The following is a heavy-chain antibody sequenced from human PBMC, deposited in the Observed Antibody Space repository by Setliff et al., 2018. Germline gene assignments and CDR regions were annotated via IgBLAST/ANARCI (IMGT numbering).Heavy chain of an antibody. CDR2: IERDGSAT. CDR1: GFRFNIYW. D-gene: IGHD1-7*01. J-gene: IGHJ4*02. CDR3: ARLVMRGTIDFFDN. Sequence: LRLSCAASGFRFNIYWMTWVRQAPGKGLEWVANIERDGSATSYVDSVKGRFTISRDNAKNSVYLEMNGLRAEDTAVYYCARLVMRGTIDFFDNWGQGTLVTVSS. V-gene: IGHV3-7*03.